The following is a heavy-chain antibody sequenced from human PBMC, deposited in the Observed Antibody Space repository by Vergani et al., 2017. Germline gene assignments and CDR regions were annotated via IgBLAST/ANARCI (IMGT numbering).Heavy chain of an antibody. CDR2: ISYDGSNK. CDR1: GYTFTSYY. CDR3: AREDYGSGSSPYMDV. Sequence: QVQLVQSGSELKKPGASVKVSCKASGYTFTSYYMHWVRQAPGKGLEWVAVISYDGSNKYYADSVKGRFTISRDNSKNTLYLQMNSLRAEDTAVYYCAREDYGSGSSPYMDVWGKGTTVTVSS. J-gene: IGHJ6*03. V-gene: IGHV3-30-3*01. D-gene: IGHD3-10*01.